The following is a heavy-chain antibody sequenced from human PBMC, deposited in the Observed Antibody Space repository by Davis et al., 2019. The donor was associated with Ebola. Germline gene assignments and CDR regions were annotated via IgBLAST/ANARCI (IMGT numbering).Heavy chain of an antibody. J-gene: IGHJ6*02. V-gene: IGHV4-34*06. CDR2: ISHAGRT. D-gene: IGHD6-19*01. CDR1: GDSFSEYF. CDR3: GTIRTRYSSGWYGYYYGMDV. Sequence: SETLSLTCAVYGDSFSEYFWSWIRQPPGGGLEWLGEISHAGRTNYNPSLKSRVTLSVDASKNQFYLRLDSLTAADTAMYYCGTIRTRYSSGWYGYYYGMDVWGQGTTVTVSS.